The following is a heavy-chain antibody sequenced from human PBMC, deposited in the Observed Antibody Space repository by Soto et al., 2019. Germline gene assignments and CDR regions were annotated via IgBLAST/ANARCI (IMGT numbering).Heavy chain of an antibody. J-gene: IGHJ6*02. CDR1: GYSFPSYW. D-gene: IGHD2-15*01. CDR2: IFPGDSET. CDR3: ARSAIPQVAYYGMDV. V-gene: IGHV5-51*01. Sequence: PGESLKISCKGSGYSFPSYWIGWVRQKPGKGLEWMGIIFPGDSETRYSPPFQGQVTISADKSTTTAYLQWSSLKASDTAMYYCARSAIPQVAYYGMDVWGQGTTVTVSS.